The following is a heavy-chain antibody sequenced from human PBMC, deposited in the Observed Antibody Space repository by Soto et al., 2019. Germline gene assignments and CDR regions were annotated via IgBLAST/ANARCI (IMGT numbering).Heavy chain of an antibody. CDR3: AKAYFVWSSEQPYYFDY. V-gene: IGHV3-23*01. Sequence: EVQLLDSGGGLVQPGGSLRLSCAASGFTFSNYAMTWVRHVPGKGLEWVSGISGSGGRSYYADAVKGRFTISRDNSKSTLYLQMNSLRAEDTAVYYCAKAYFVWSSEQPYYFDYWGQGTLVTVSS. CDR2: ISGSGGRS. J-gene: IGHJ4*02. D-gene: IGHD3-16*01. CDR1: GFTFSNYA.